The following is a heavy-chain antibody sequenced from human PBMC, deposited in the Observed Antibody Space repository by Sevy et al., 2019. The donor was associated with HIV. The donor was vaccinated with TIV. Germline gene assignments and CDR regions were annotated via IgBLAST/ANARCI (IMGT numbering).Heavy chain of an antibody. J-gene: IGHJ6*03. Sequence: GSLRLSCNVSGVSITRSYWNWIRQTPGKGLEWIAFVYYTGKTNYNPSLKSRVTVSLDTSKSQFSLKLSSVTAADTAVYYCARGGAGRQFDYYYYMDVWQRDHGHRLL. D-gene: IGHD6-6*01. V-gene: IGHV4-59*01. CDR2: VYYTGKT. CDR3: ARGGAGRQFDYYYYMDV. CDR1: GVSITRSY.